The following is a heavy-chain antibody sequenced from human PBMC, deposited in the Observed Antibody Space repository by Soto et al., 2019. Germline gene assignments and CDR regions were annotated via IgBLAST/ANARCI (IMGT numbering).Heavy chain of an antibody. V-gene: IGHV4-34*01. D-gene: IGHD6-6*01. CDR2: INHSGST. CDR1: GGSFSGYY. J-gene: IGHJ6*03. CDR3: ARGAARGRGYYYYYMDV. Sequence: SETLSLTCAVYGGSFSGYYWSWIRQPPGKGLEWIGEINHSGSTNYNPSLKSRVTISVDTSKNQFSLKLSSVTAADTAVYYCARGAARGRGYYYYYMDVWGKGTTVTVS.